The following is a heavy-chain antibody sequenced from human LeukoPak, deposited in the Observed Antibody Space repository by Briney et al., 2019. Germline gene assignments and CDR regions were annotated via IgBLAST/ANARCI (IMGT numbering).Heavy chain of an antibody. CDR3: AKDRRAGSYDY. V-gene: IGHV3-30*18. CDR2: ISYDGGKK. Sequence: GGSLRLSCAASGFTFSSHDMHWVRQAPGKGLEWVSIISYDGGKKDYADSVKGRFTISRDNSKNTLYLQMNSLRPEDTAVYYCAKDRRAGSYDYWGQGTLVTVSS. D-gene: IGHD3-10*01. J-gene: IGHJ4*02. CDR1: GFTFSSHD.